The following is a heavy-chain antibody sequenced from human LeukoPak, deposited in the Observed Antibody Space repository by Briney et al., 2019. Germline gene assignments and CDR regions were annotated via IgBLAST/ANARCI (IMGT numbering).Heavy chain of an antibody. Sequence: GRSLRLSCAASGFTFSSYAMHWVRQAPGKGXXXXXVISYDGSNKYYADSMKGRFTISRDNSKNTLYLQMNSLRAEDTAVYYCARDARDGYNSFWDYWGQGTLVTVSS. J-gene: IGHJ4*02. CDR1: GFTFSSYA. V-gene: IGHV3-30-3*01. CDR3: ARDARDGYNSFWDY. CDR2: ISYDGSNK. D-gene: IGHD5-24*01.